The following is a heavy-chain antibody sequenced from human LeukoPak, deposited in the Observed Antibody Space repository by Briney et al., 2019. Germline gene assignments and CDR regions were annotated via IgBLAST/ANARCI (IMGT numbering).Heavy chain of an antibody. J-gene: IGHJ4*02. D-gene: IGHD6-13*01. CDR2: INHSGST. V-gene: IGHV4-34*01. CDR1: GGSFSGYY. CDR3: ARHGGSSSWYMGKYFDY. Sequence: SETLSLTCAVYGGSFSGYYWSWIRQPPGKGLEWIGEINHSGSTNYNPSLKSRVTISVDTSKNQFSLKLSSVTAADTAVYYCARHGGSSSWYMGKYFDYWGQGTLVTVSS.